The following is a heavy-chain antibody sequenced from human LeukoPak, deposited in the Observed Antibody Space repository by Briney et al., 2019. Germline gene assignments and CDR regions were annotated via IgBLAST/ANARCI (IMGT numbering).Heavy chain of an antibody. D-gene: IGHD1-26*01. V-gene: IGHV3-53*05. Sequence: GGSLRLSCAASGFTVSSNFMSWVRQAPGKGLEWVSVISGSGGSTYYADSVKGRFTISRDNSKNTLYLQMNSLRAEDTAVYYCARDGSGGCFDPWGQGTLVTVSS. CDR1: GFTVSSNF. J-gene: IGHJ5*02. CDR3: ARDGSGGCFDP. CDR2: ISGSGGST.